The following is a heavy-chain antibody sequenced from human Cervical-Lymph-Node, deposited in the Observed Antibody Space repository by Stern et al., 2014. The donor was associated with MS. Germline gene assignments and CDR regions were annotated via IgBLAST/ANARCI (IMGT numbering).Heavy chain of an antibody. V-gene: IGHV1-46*03. J-gene: IGHJ4*02. D-gene: IGHD1-26*01. Sequence: VQLVASGAEVKKPGASVRVSCKASGYSFSTHYMLWVRQAPGQGPEWMGQINPTGSTRNYAQKFKGRVTMTRDSSTDTAYMQLSSLRSDDTAVYYCARDSGTYSPDYWGQGTLVTVSS. CDR3: ARDSGTYSPDY. CDR2: INPTGSTR. CDR1: GYSFSTHY.